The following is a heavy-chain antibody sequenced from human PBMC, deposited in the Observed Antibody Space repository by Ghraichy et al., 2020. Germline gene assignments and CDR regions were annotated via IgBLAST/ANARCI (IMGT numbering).Heavy chain of an antibody. Sequence: GESLNISCKGSGYSFTSYWIGWVRQMPGKGLEWMGIIYPGDSDTRYSPSFQGQVTISADKSISTAYLQWSSLKASDTAMYYCARHYDSSGYQLDYWVQGTLVTVSS. V-gene: IGHV5-51*01. CDR1: GYSFTSYW. CDR2: IYPGDSDT. D-gene: IGHD3-22*01. J-gene: IGHJ4*02. CDR3: ARHYDSSGYQLDY.